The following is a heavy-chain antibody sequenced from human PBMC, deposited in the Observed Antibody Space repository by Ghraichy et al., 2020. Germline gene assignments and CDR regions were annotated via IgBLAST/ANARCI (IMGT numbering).Heavy chain of an antibody. J-gene: IGHJ4*02. V-gene: IGHV1-18*04. CDR3: ARDIAVRGVIVNPFDY. CDR1: GYTFTSYG. CDR2: ISAYNGNT. D-gene: IGHD3-10*01. Sequence: ASVKVSCKASGYTFTSYGISWVRQAPGQGLEWMGWISAYNGNTNYAQKLQGRVTMTTDTSTSTAYMELRSLRSDDTAVYYCARDIAVRGVIVNPFDYWGQGTLVTVSS.